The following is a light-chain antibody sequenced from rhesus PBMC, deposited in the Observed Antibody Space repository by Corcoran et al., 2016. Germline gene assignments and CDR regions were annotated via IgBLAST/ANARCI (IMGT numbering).Light chain of an antibody. V-gene: IGLV2-23*01. CDR2: DVS. CDR1: SSDIGAYNY. J-gene: IGLJ1*01. CDR3: SSFAGPTPYYI. Sequence: QAALTQPPSVSGSPGQSVTISCTGTSSDIGAYNYVSWYQQYPGKAPKLMIYDVSTRPSGVSDRFSGSKSGNTASLTISGLQAEDEADYYCSSFAGPTPYYIIGAGTRLTVL.